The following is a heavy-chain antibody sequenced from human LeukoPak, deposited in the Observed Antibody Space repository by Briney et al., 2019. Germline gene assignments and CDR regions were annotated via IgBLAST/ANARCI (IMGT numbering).Heavy chain of an antibody. D-gene: IGHD3-22*01. CDR2: ISSSSSSM. CDR3: ARDRTYYYASSGYYYSRGYFDY. Sequence: GGSLRLSCAASGFIFKSYRVNWVRQAPGKGLEWVSYISSSSSSMYYADSVKGRFTISRDDAKNSLYLQMYSLRDEDTAVYYFARDRTYYYASSGYYYSRGYFDYWGQGTLVTVSS. V-gene: IGHV3-48*02. J-gene: IGHJ4*02. CDR1: GFIFKSYR.